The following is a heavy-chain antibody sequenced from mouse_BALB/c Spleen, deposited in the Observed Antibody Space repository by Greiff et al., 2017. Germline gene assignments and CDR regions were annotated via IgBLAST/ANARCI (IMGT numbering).Heavy chain of an antibody. V-gene: IGHV14-3*02. D-gene: IGHD1-1*01. CDR2: IDPANGNT. Sequence: GQLKQSGAELVKPGASVKLSCTASGFNIKDTYMHWVKQRPEQGLEWIGRIDPANGNTKYDPKFQGKATITADTSSNTAYLQLSSLTSEDTAVYYCARDYGSREFAYWGQGTLVTVSA. CDR3: ARDYGSREFAY. J-gene: IGHJ3*01. CDR1: GFNIKDTY.